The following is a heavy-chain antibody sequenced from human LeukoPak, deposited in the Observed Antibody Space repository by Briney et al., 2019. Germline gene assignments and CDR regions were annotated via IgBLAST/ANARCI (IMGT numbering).Heavy chain of an antibody. V-gene: IGHV3-7*01. CDR2: IKQDGSEK. CDR1: GITFSSHW. CDR3: AKDLGGSGSYYIYYYYGMDV. Sequence: PGGSLRLSCTASGITFSSHWLSWVRQAAGKGLEWVANIKQDGSEKYYVDSVKGRFTISRDNSKNTLYLQMNSLRAEDTAVYYCAKDLGGSGSYYIYYYYGMDVWGQGTTVTVSS. D-gene: IGHD3-10*01. J-gene: IGHJ6*02.